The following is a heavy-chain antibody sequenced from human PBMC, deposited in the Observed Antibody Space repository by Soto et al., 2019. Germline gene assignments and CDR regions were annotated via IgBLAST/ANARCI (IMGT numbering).Heavy chain of an antibody. J-gene: IGHJ4*02. D-gene: IGHD3-3*01. CDR1: GFTFSSYS. Sequence: EVQLVESGGGLVKPGGSLRLSCAASGFTFSSYSMNWVRQAPGKGLEWVSSISSSSSYIYYADSVKGRFTISRDNAKNSLYLQMNSLRAEDTAVYYCARDKEYYDFWSGYYDACDYWGQGTLVTVSS. V-gene: IGHV3-21*01. CDR3: ARDKEYYDFWSGYYDACDY. CDR2: ISSSSSYI.